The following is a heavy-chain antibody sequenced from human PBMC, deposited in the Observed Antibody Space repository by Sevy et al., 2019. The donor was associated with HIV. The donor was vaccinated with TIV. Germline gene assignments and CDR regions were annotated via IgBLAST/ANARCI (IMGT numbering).Heavy chain of an antibody. CDR2: INRDGSEK. V-gene: IGHV3-7*01. D-gene: IGHD2-15*01. Sequence: GGSLRLSCAASGFTFSDYYMTWVRQAPGKGLEWVSSINRDGSEKFHVDSVKGRFNISRDNMKKSLFLQMNSLRVEDMAVYYCLRGGGGYWGPETLVTVSS. CDR3: LRGGGGY. J-gene: IGHJ4*02. CDR1: GFTFSDYY.